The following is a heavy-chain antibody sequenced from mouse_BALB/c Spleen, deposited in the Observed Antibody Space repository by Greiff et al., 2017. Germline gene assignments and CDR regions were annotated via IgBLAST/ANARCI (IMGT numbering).Heavy chain of an antibody. V-gene: IGHV1-77*01. D-gene: IGHD2-1*01. CDR3: ARGGNQSPYYYAMDY. CDR2: IYPGSGNT. CDR1: GYTFTDYY. J-gene: IGHJ4*01. Sequence: VQLQESGAELARPGASVKLSCKASGYTFTDYYINWVKQRTGQGLEWIGEIYPGSGNTYYNEKFKGKATLTADKSSSTAYMQLSSLTSEDSAVYFCARGGNQSPYYYAMDYWGQGTSVTVSS.